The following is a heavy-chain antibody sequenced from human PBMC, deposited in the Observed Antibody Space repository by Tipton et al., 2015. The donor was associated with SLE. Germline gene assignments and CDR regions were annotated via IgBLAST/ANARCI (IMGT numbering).Heavy chain of an antibody. Sequence: LRLSCTVSGGSISSSDYYWGWIRQPPGKGLEWIGTISYSGSTYYNPSLNSRVSFSIDTSENHFSLRLNSVTAADTAVYYCARRHYSCPFDSWGQGTLVTVSS. CDR3: ARRHYSCPFDS. D-gene: IGHD2-15*01. V-gene: IGHV4-39*07. CDR1: GGSISSSDYY. CDR2: ISYSGST. J-gene: IGHJ4*02.